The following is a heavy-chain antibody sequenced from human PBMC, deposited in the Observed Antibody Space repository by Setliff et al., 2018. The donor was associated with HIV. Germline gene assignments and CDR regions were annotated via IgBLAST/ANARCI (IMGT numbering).Heavy chain of an antibody. J-gene: IGHJ6*03. CDR1: GGSLKNYY. D-gene: IGHD6-13*01. Sequence: PSETLSLTCAVYGGSLKNYYWSWIRQPPGKGLEWIGEIDHSGGTNYNPSLKDRVTISLDTSKNQFSLKLSSVTAADTAVYYCARVFPYSSSWYPFDYYYYYMDVWGKGTTVTVSS. V-gene: IGHV4-34*01. CDR3: ARVFPYSSSWYPFDYYYYYMDV. CDR2: IDHSGGT.